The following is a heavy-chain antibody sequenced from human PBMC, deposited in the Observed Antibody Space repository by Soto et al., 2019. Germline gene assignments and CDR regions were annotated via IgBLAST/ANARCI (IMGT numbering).Heavy chain of an antibody. CDR3: ARLRIATNNYKWFDP. J-gene: IGHJ5*02. CDR1: GAALNSGNYY. D-gene: IGHD2-21*01. Sequence: PSETLSLTCSVSGAALNSGNYYWSGIRHVPGKGLEWIGHIYVTGAVDYNPSLRDRITISQDTSERQFSLNLRLVTAADTAVYYCARLRIATNNYKWFDPWGQGTLVT. CDR2: IYVTGAV. V-gene: IGHV4-31*03.